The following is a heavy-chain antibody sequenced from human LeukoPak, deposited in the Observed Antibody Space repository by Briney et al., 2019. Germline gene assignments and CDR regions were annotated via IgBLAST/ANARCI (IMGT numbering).Heavy chain of an antibody. V-gene: IGHV3-9*01. Sequence: PGGFLRLSCAASGFSFDDYAMHWVRQAPGKGLEWVSGISWNSGSIGYADSVKGRFTISRDNAKNSLYLQMNSLRAEDTALYYCAKDWYSSSLLAFDIWGQGTMVTVSS. CDR2: ISWNSGSI. CDR1: GFSFDDYA. CDR3: AKDWYSSSLLAFDI. J-gene: IGHJ3*02. D-gene: IGHD6-13*01.